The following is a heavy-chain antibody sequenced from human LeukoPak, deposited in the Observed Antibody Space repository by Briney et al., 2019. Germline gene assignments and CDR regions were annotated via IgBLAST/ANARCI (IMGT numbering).Heavy chain of an antibody. D-gene: IGHD4-23*01. V-gene: IGHV3-53*01. CDR3: ARARGDYGGDTGPFDY. CDR2: IYSGGST. CDR1: GFTVSSNY. J-gene: IGHJ4*02. Sequence: GGSLRLSCAASGFTVSSNYMTWVRQAPGKGLEWVSVIYSGGSTNYADSVKGRFTIFRDNSKNTLYLQMNSLRAEDAAFYYCARARGDYGGDTGPFDYWGQGTLVTVSS.